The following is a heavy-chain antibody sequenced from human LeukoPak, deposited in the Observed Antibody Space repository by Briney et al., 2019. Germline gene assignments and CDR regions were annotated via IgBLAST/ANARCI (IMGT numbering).Heavy chain of an antibody. V-gene: IGHV3-74*01. CDR2: ISSDASIT. J-gene: IGHJ4*02. CDR3: ATSARTYIGSSLDY. D-gene: IGHD2-15*01. CDR1: GFTFSTCW. Sequence: GGSLRLSCAASGFTFSTCWMHWVRQDPGKGLVWVSRISSDASITSYANPVKGRFTISRDNAKNTLYLQMNSLRAEDTALYYCATSARTYIGSSLDYWGQGTLVTVSS.